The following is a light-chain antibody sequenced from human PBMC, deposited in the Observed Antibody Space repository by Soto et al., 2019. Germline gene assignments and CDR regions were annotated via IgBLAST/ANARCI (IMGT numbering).Light chain of an antibody. CDR3: SSYAGSNNLYV. Sequence: QSVLTQPPSASGSPGQSVTISCTGTSSDIGVYNYASWYQQHPGKAPKLMIYEVSKRPSGLPDRFSGSKSGNTASLTVSGLQAEDEADYYCSSYAGSNNLYVFGTGTEVTVL. CDR2: EVS. CDR1: SSDIGVYNY. J-gene: IGLJ1*01. V-gene: IGLV2-8*01.